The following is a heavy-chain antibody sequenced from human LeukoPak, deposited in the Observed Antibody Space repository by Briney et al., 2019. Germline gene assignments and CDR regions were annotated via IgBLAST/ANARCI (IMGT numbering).Heavy chain of an antibody. J-gene: IGHJ4*02. CDR3: AKDIAGGY. Sequence: GGSLRLSCAASGFTFSSHALSWVRQAPGKGLEWVSPITASGATTYYADSVKGRFTISRDNSKNTLYLQMNSLRAEDTAVYYCAKDIAGGYWGQGTLVTVSS. CDR1: GFTFSSHA. V-gene: IGHV3-23*01. CDR2: ITASGATT. D-gene: IGHD3-10*01.